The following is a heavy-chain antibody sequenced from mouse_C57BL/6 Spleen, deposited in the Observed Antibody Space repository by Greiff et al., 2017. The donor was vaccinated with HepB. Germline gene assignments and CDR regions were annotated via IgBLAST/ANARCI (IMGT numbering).Heavy chain of an antibody. CDR1: GYTFTSYW. Sequence: QVQLQQPGAELVKPGASVKLSCKASGYTFTSYWMQWVKQRPGQGLEWIGEIDPSDSYTNYNQKFKGKATLTVDTSSSTAYMQLSSLTSEDTAIYYCARWDWLDYWGQGTTLTVSS. D-gene: IGHD4-1*01. J-gene: IGHJ2*01. V-gene: IGHV1-50*01. CDR2: IDPSDSYT. CDR3: ARWDWLDY.